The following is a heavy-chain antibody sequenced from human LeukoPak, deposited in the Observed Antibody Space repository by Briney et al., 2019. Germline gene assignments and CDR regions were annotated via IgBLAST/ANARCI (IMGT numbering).Heavy chain of an antibody. CDR3: ARDVSPFGDAFDI. D-gene: IGHD3-16*01. V-gene: IGHV4-59*01. CDR1: NGSISNNY. Sequence: SEPLSLTCTVSNGSISNNYWSWIRQPPGKGLEWIGYIFYTGSTTYNPSLKSRVTISVDTSKNQFSLKLNSVTAADTAVYYCARDVSPFGDAFDIWGQGTMVTVSS. CDR2: IFYTGST. J-gene: IGHJ3*02.